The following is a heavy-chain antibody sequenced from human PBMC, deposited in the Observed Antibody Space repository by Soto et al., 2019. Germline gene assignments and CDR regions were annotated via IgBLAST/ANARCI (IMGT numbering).Heavy chain of an antibody. CDR3: ARHKIYGYGAGAFDI. D-gene: IGHD4-17*01. V-gene: IGHV5-10-1*03. J-gene: IGHJ3*02. CDR2: VDPNDSYS. CDR1: GYTFINYW. Sequence: EVQLVQSGAEVKKPGESLRISCQASGYTFINYWISWVRQVPGKGLEWVGRVDPNDSYSNYSPSFQGHITTSADRSVSTAYLQWSSLKASDTATYYCARHKIYGYGAGAFDIWGQGTVVTVS.